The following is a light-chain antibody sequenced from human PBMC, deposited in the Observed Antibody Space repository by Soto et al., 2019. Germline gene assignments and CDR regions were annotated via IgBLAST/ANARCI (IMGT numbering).Light chain of an antibody. CDR3: LHRYNWPLT. Sequence: EIVLTQSPATLSLSPGERATLSCRASQSVSSYLAWYQHKPGQAPRLLIYDASNRATGIPARFSGSGPGTDFTLTISRLEPEDFAVYYCLHRYNWPLTFGGGTKVEIK. CDR1: QSVSSY. V-gene: IGKV3-11*01. J-gene: IGKJ4*01. CDR2: DAS.